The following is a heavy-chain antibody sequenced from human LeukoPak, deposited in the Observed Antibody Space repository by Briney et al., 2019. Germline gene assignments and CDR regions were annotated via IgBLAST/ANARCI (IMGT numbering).Heavy chain of an antibody. CDR2: ISSSSSYI. Sequence: GGSQRLSCAASGFTFSSYSMNWVRQAPGKGLEWVSSISSSSSYIYYADSVKGRFTISRDNSKNTLYLQMNSLRAEDTAVYYCASSEYYYDFWSGYPYYFDYWGQGTLVTVSS. V-gene: IGHV3-21*04. J-gene: IGHJ4*02. CDR3: ASSEYYYDFWSGYPYYFDY. CDR1: GFTFSSYS. D-gene: IGHD3-3*01.